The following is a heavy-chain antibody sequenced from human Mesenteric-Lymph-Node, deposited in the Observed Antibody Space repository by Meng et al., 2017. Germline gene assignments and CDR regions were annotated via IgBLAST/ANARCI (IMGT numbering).Heavy chain of an antibody. J-gene: IGHJ4*02. V-gene: IGHV3-23*01. CDR3: AKVDSHYYDSSGYYYEGNIDY. CDR2: ISGSGGST. Sequence: GESLKISCAASGFTFSSYAMSWVRQAPGKGLEWVSAISGSGGSTYYADSVKSRFTISRDNSKNTLYLQMNSLRAEDTAVYYCAKVDSHYYDSSGYYYEGNIDYWGQGTLVTVSS. CDR1: GFTFSSYA. D-gene: IGHD3-22*01.